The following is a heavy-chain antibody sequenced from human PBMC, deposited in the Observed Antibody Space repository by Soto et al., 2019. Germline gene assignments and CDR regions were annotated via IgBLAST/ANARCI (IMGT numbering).Heavy chain of an antibody. CDR1: GFTVSSND. V-gene: IGHV3-53*01. CDR3: XXXXXXXXXXXXXXX. CDR2: IYSGGTT. Sequence: QLVESGGGLIQPGGSLRLSCAASGFTVSSNDMSWVRQAPGKGLEWVSVIYSGGTTYYADSVKGRFTISRDNSKSTLYLQMNSLRAEDTAMXXXXXXXXXXXXXXXXXXXGQGTLVIVSS. J-gene: IGHJ4*02.